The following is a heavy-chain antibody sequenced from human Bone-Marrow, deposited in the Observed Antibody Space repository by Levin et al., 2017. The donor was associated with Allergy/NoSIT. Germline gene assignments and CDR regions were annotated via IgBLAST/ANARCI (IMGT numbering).Heavy chain of an antibody. D-gene: IGHD5-12*01. V-gene: IGHV3-23*01. CDR2: IYASADSI. Sequence: GESLKISCAASGFSFSSYAMSWVRQAPGKGLEWVSAIYASADSIYYSDSVKGRFTISRDSSKNTLYLHMNSLSAEDTAVYYCVRSSRGYGTFDYWGQGTLVTVSS. CDR1: GFSFSSYA. CDR3: VRSSRGYGTFDY. J-gene: IGHJ4*02.